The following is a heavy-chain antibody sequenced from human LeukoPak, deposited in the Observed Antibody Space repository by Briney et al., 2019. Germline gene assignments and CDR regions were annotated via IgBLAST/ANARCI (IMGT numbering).Heavy chain of an antibody. J-gene: IGHJ4*02. Sequence: GGSLRLSCAASGFTFSSYSMNWVRQTPGKGLEWVSSISSSSNYIYYADSVKGRFTISRDNAKNSLYLQMNSLRAEDTAVYYCARAPDGDYDPVFDYWGQGTLVTVSS. V-gene: IGHV3-21*06. CDR1: GFTFSSYS. CDR2: ISSSSNYI. D-gene: IGHD4-17*01. CDR3: ARAPDGDYDPVFDY.